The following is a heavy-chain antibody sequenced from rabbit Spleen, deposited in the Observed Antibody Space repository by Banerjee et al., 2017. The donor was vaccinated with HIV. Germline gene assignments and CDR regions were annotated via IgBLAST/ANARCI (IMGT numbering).Heavy chain of an antibody. CDR2: IYGSSGTT. V-gene: IGHV1S40*01. J-gene: IGHJ6*01. CDR1: GFSFSSNNC. CDR3: AREVEIYGGYDGSGYPNYGMDL. D-gene: IGHD6-1*01. Sequence: QSLEESGGDLVKPGASLTLTCTASGFSFSSNNCIYWVRQAPGKGLEWIGCIYGSSGTTYSASWAKGRFTISKTSSTTVTLQMTSLTAADTATYFCAREVEIYGGYDGSGYPNYGMDLWGQGALVTVS.